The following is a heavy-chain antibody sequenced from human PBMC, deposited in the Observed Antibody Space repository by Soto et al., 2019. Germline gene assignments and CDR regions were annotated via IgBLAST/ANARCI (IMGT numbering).Heavy chain of an antibody. CDR1: GASIGNYY. Sequence: NLSLTCTVSGASIGNYYWSWIRQPPGKGLEWVGYVYYSGTASYNPSLQSRVAMSVDTSKKQISLTLSSVTAADTGVYYCARENLRWFDPWGQGTLVTVSS. CDR3: ARENLRWFDP. CDR2: VYYSGTA. J-gene: IGHJ5*02. D-gene: IGHD3-9*01. V-gene: IGHV4-59*01.